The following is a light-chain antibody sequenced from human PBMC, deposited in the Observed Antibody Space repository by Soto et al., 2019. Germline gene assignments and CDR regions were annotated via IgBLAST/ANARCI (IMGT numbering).Light chain of an antibody. V-gene: IGKV3-15*01. J-gene: IGKJ1*01. CDR3: QVYTSLPQT. Sequence: EIVMTQSPATLSVSPGERATLSCRASQSVNINLAWYQQKPGQAPRLLIYGTSTRATGVPARFSGSGSGTDFTLTISRLEPEDFAVYYCQVYTSLPQTFGQGTKVDIK. CDR2: GTS. CDR1: QSVNIN.